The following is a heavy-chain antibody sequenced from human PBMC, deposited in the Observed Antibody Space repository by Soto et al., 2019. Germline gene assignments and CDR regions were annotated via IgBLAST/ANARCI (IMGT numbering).Heavy chain of an antibody. V-gene: IGHV3-23*01. CDR1: EFTFSSYA. J-gene: IGHJ4*02. D-gene: IGHD6-19*01. Sequence: PGGSLRLSCVVSEFTFSSYAMSCVRQAPGKGLEWVSVISKSGAATYYADSVKGRITISRDSSKNTLYLHMNSLRAEDTAVYYCAKLSRSGRYGYIDYWGQGTLVTV. CDR2: ISKSGAAT. CDR3: AKLSRSGRYGYIDY.